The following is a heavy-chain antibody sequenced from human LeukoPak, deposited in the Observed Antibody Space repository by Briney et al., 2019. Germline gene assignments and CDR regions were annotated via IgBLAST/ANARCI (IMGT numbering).Heavy chain of an antibody. V-gene: IGHV3-21*05. J-gene: IGHJ4*02. D-gene: IGHD6-13*01. CDR1: GFTFSSYE. CDR2: ISSSSSYI. CDR3: ARDYSAWAAGTRIDY. Sequence: GGSLRLSCAASGFTFSSYEMNWVRQAPGKGLEWVSYISSSSSYIYYADSVKGRFTISRDNAKNSLYLQMNSLRAEDTAVYYCARDYSAWAAGTRIDYWGQGTLVTVSS.